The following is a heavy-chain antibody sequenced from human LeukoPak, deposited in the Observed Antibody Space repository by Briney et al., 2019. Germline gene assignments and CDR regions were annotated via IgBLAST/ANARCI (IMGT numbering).Heavy chain of an antibody. Sequence: SETLSLTCAVSGYSISSGYYWGWIRQPPGKGLEWIGSIYHSGSTYYNPSLKSRVTISVDTSKNQFSLKLSSVTVADTAVYYCASLRTRTRTTVYFDYWGQGTLVTVSS. CDR3: ASLRTRTRTTVYFDY. D-gene: IGHD4-11*01. CDR1: GYSISSGYY. V-gene: IGHV4-38-2*01. J-gene: IGHJ4*02. CDR2: IYHSGST.